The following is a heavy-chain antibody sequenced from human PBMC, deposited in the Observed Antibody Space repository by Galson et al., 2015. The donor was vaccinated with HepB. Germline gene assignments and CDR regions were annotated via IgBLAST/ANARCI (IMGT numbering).Heavy chain of an antibody. J-gene: IGHJ6*02. CDR1: GGSISSGSYY. D-gene: IGHD5-12*01. Sequence: ETLSLTCTVSGGSISSGSYYWGWIRQPPGKGLEWIGSIYYSGSTYYNPSLKSRVTISVDTSKNQFSLKLSSVTAADTAVYYCARHRFEEYSGYDCYYYYGMDVWGQGTTVTVSS. CDR2: IYYSGST. V-gene: IGHV4-39*01. CDR3: ARHRFEEYSGYDCYYYYGMDV.